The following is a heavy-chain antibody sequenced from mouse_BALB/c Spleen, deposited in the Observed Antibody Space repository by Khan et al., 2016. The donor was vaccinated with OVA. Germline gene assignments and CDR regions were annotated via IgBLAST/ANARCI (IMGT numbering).Heavy chain of an antibody. Sequence: QVQLQQSGAELARPGASVKLSCKASGYTFTDYYINWVKQRTGQGLEWIGEISPGSGDTYYNERFKGKATLTADTSSSTAYMQLSSLPSEASAVYLCARSNYFGYTFAYWGQGTLVTVSA. CDR2: ISPGSGDT. J-gene: IGHJ3*01. V-gene: IGHV1-77*01. CDR3: ARSNYFGYTFAY. CDR1: GYTFTDYY. D-gene: IGHD1-2*01.